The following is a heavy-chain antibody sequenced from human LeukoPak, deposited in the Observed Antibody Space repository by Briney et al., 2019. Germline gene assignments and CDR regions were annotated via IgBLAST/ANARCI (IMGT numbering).Heavy chain of an antibody. J-gene: IGHJ6*02. Sequence: ASVKVSCKASGYTFTSYDINWVRQATGQGLEWMGWMNPNSGNTGYAQKFQGRVTMPRNTSISPAYMELSSLRSEDTAVYYCARLRYHYDFWSGYQGYYGMDVWGQGTTVTVSS. D-gene: IGHD3-3*01. CDR3: ARLRYHYDFWSGYQGYYGMDV. CDR1: GYTFTSYD. CDR2: MNPNSGNT. V-gene: IGHV1-8*01.